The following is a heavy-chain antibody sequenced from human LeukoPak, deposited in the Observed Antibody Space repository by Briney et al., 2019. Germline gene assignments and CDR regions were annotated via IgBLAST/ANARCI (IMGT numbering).Heavy chain of an antibody. CDR1: GYNFASYW. J-gene: IGHJ4*02. V-gene: IGHV5-51*01. Sequence: GESLKISCKDFGYNFASYWIGWVRQMPGKGLEWMGIVYPGDSATRYSPSFHGHVTISADKSISTAYLQWSSLKASDTAMYYCARQIENIASLDYWGQGTLVTVSS. CDR3: ARQIENIASLDY. D-gene: IGHD2/OR15-2a*01. CDR2: VYPGDSAT.